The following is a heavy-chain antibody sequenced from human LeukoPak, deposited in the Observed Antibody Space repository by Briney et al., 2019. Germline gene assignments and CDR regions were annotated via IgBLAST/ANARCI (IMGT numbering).Heavy chain of an antibody. V-gene: IGHV3-20*04. CDR2: INWNGGST. D-gene: IGHD2-8*01. CDR3: ARELGYWTNGVCYENFDY. J-gene: IGHJ4*02. CDR1: GFTFDDYG. Sequence: GGSLRLSCAASGFTFDDYGMSWDRQAPGKGLEWVSGINWNGGSTGYADSVKGRFTISRDNAKNSLYLQMNSLRAEDTALYYCARELGYWTNGVCYENFDYWGQGTLVTVSS.